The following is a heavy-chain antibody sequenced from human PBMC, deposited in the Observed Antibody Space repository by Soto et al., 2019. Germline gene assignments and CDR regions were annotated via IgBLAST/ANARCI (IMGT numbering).Heavy chain of an antibody. D-gene: IGHD2-8*01. V-gene: IGHV4-30-4*01. CDR3: AIAIMPMTNDWYVDL. CDR2: IFDSGST. CDR1: GGSISGGVHS. Sequence: QVQLQESGPGLVKPSETLSLTCTVSGGSISGGVHSWSWIRQPPGKGLEWIGHIFDSGSTYYNPSLQSRLTISVDTPTNQFSLRLSSVTAADTAVYYCAIAIMPMTNDWYVDLWGRGTLVTVSS. J-gene: IGHJ2*01.